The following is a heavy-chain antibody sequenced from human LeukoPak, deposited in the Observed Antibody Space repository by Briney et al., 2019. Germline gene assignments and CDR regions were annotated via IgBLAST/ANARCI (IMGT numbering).Heavy chain of an antibody. Sequence: GESLKISCKGSGYSFTSYWIGWVRQMPGKGLEWMGIIYPGDSDTRYSPSFQGQVTISADKSISTAYLQWSSLKASDTAMYYCARHEWELLGGDAFDIWGQGTMVTVSS. CDR1: GYSFTSYW. CDR2: IYPGDSDT. D-gene: IGHD1-26*01. J-gene: IGHJ3*02. CDR3: ARHEWELLGGDAFDI. V-gene: IGHV5-51*01.